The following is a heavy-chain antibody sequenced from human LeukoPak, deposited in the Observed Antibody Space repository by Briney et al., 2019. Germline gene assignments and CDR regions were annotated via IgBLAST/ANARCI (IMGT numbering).Heavy chain of an antibody. Sequence: SETLSLTCTVSGGSISSSSYYWGWIRQPPGKGLEWIGSIYYSGSTYYNPSLKSRVTISVDTSKNQFSLKLSSVTAADTAVYYCARVKGVLRFLEDGYDDYWGQGTLVTVSS. D-gene: IGHD3-3*01. V-gene: IGHV4-39*07. CDR2: IYYSGST. J-gene: IGHJ4*02. CDR3: ARVKGVLRFLEDGYDDY. CDR1: GGSISSSSYY.